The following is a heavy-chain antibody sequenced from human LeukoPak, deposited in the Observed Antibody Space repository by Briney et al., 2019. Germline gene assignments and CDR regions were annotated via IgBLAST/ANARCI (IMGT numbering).Heavy chain of an antibody. CDR3: ASTIVATDDYYGMDV. D-gene: IGHD5-12*01. CDR1: GYTFTGYY. CDR2: INPNSGGT. Sequence: ASVKVSCKASGYTFTGYYMHWVRQAPGQGLEWMGWINPNSGGTNYAQKFQGWVTMTRDTSISTAYMELSRLRSDDTAVYYCASTIVATDDYYGMDVWGQGTTVTVSS. V-gene: IGHV1-2*04. J-gene: IGHJ6*02.